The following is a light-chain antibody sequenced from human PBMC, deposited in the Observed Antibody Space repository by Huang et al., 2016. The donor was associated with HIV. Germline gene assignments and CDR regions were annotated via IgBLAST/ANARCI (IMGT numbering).Light chain of an antibody. CDR1: QSVSSN. CDR2: GAS. V-gene: IGKV3-15*01. CDR3: QQYNNWPQT. Sequence: EIVMTQSPATLSVSPGERVTLSCRASQSVSSNLAWYQQQPGQAPRLLIYGASARATGSPARFSGSGSGTEFTLTVSSLQSEDFAVYYCQQYNNWPQTFGQGTKLEIK. J-gene: IGKJ2*01.